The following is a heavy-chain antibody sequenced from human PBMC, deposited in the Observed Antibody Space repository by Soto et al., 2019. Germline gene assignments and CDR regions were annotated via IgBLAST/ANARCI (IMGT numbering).Heavy chain of an antibody. CDR1: GGSISSSSYY. CDR3: ARHGGPYYDFWSSY. V-gene: IGHV4-39*01. D-gene: IGHD3-3*01. Sequence: SESLSLTCTVSGGSISSSSYYWGWIRQPPGKGLEWIGSIYYSGSTYYNPSLKSRVTISVDTSKNQFSLKLSSVTAADTAVYYCARHGGPYYDFWSSYWGQGTLVNVSS. CDR2: IYYSGST. J-gene: IGHJ4*02.